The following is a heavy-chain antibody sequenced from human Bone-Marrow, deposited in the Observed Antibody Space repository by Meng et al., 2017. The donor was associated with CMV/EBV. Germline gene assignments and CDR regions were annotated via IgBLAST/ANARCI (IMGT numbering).Heavy chain of an antibody. D-gene: IGHD3-9*01. CDR3: AKDRYLANYFDY. J-gene: IGHJ4*02. CDR1: GFTVSSNY. V-gene: IGHV3-30*02. CDR2: IRYDGSNK. Sequence: GGSLRLSCAASGFTVSSNYMSWVRQAPGKGLEWVAFIRYDGSNKYYADSVKGRFTISRDNSKNTLYLQMNSLRAEDTAVYYCAKDRYLANYFDYWGQGTLVTVSS.